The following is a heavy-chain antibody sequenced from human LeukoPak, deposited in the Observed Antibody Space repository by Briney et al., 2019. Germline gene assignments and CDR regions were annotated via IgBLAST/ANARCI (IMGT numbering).Heavy chain of an antibody. CDR3: ARGRFGDSAVESYYLDY. CDR2: IYYIENT. Sequence: SETLSLTCTVSGYSISSGYYWGWIRQAPGQGPESLGYIYYIENTNTNPLFGSRVTISMDTSKNQFSLQLNSVTAADTAVYYCARGRFGDSAVESYYLDYWGQGTRVTVSS. J-gene: IGHJ4*02. CDR1: GYSISSGYY. V-gene: IGHV4-38-2*02. D-gene: IGHD3-10*01.